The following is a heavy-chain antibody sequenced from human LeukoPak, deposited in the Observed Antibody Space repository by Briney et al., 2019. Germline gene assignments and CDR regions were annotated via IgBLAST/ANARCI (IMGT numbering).Heavy chain of an antibody. J-gene: IGHJ3*02. Sequence: PGGSLRLSCAASGFTFSSYSMNWVRQAPGKGLEWVAVISYDGSNKYYADSVKGRFTISRDNSKNTLYLQMNSLRAEDTAVYYCAKISLNDAFDIWGQGTMVTVSS. CDR2: ISYDGSNK. D-gene: IGHD3-16*01. CDR3: AKISLNDAFDI. V-gene: IGHV3-30*18. CDR1: GFTFSSYS.